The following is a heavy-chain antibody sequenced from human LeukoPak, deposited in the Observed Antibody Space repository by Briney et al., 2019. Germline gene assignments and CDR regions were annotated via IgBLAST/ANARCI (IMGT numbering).Heavy chain of an antibody. CDR2: ISGSGGST. CDR1: GFTLNSYA. CDR3: AKDPHVSNYYYYYMVV. Sequence: WGSLRLSCVASGFTLNSYARRWIRQAPGKGLEWVSAISGSGGSTYYADSVKGRFTISRDNSKNTLYLQMNSLRAEDTAVYYCAKDPHVSNYYYYYMVVWGKGTTVTVSS. V-gene: IGHV3-23*01. J-gene: IGHJ6*03.